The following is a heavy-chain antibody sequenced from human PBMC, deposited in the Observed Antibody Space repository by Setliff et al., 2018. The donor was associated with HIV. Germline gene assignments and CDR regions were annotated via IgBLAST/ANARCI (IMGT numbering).Heavy chain of an antibody. Sequence: SETLSLTCTVSGGSISSGSNYWSWIRQPAGKGLEWIGHIYTSGSTNYNPSLKSLVTISVDTSKNQFYLKLSSVTAADTAVYYCARILLYDSSAYFVNAFDIWGQGTVVTVSS. CDR3: ARILLYDSSAYFVNAFDI. D-gene: IGHD3-22*01. V-gene: IGHV4-61*09. CDR1: GGSISSGSNY. J-gene: IGHJ3*02. CDR2: IYTSGST.